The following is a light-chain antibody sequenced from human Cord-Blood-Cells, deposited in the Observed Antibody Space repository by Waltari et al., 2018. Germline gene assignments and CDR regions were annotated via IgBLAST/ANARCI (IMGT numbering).Light chain of an antibody. J-gene: IGLJ3*02. CDR2: DVS. CDR1: TSDVGGFNY. CDR3: CSYAGSYTLV. V-gene: IGLV2-11*01. Sequence: QFALTHPRSVSGFPGQSVPIPCTGPTSDVGGFNYVSWYQQHPAKAPKLMIYDVSKRPSGVPDRFSGSKSGNTASLSISGLQAEDEADYYCCSYAGSYTLVFGGGTKLTVL.